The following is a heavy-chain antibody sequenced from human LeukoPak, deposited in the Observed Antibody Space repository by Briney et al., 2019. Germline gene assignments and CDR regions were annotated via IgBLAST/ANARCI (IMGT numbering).Heavy chain of an antibody. CDR2: ISSSSSYI. D-gene: IGHD3-22*01. J-gene: IGHJ4*02. CDR3: ARSVGYDSSGYYSPDY. V-gene: IGHV3-21*01. Sequence: GGSLRLSCAASGFTFSSYSMNWVRQAPGKGLEWVSSISSSSSYIYYADSVKGRFTISRDNAKNSLYLQMNSLRAEDTDVYYCARSVGYDSSGYYSPDYWGQGTLVTVSS. CDR1: GFTFSSYS.